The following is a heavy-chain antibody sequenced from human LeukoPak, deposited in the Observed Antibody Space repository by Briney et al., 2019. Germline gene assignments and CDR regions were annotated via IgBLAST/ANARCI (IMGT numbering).Heavy chain of an antibody. V-gene: IGHV1-69*13. CDR1: GGTFSSYA. D-gene: IGHD3-22*01. CDR2: IIPIFGTA. CDR3: ARDSADYYDSSGPYIRNFQH. J-gene: IGHJ1*01. Sequence: GASVKVSCKASGGTFSSYAISWVRQAPGQGLEWMGGIIPIFGTANYAQKFQGRVTITADESTGTAYMELSSLRSEDTAVYYCARDSADYYDSSGPYIRNFQHWGQGTLVTVSS.